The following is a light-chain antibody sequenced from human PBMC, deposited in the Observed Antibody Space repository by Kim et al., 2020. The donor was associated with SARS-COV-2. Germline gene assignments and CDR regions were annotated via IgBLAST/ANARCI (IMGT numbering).Light chain of an antibody. CDR1: RGIRND. V-gene: IGKV1-6*01. J-gene: IGKJ1*01. CDR2: AAS. CDR3: LQDYNYPRT. Sequence: AIQMTQSPSSLSASVGDRVTITCRASRGIRNDLGWYQQKPGKAPKLLIYAASSLQSGVPSRFSGSGSGTDFTLTISSLQTEDFATYYCLQDYNYPRTFGQGTKVDIK.